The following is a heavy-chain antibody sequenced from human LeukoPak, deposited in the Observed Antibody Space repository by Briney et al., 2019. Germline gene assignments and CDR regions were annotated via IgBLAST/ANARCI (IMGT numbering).Heavy chain of an antibody. CDR3: ARGFYDSRGYSAPFNC. CDR2: INHSGST. Sequence: PSETLSLTCAVYGGSFSGYYWSWIRQPPGKGLEWIGEINHSGSTNYNPSLESRVSISVDTSKNQFSLKLSSVTAADTAVYYCARGFYDSRGYSAPFNCWGQGTLVTVSS. V-gene: IGHV4-34*01. CDR1: GGSFSGYY. D-gene: IGHD3-22*01. J-gene: IGHJ4*02.